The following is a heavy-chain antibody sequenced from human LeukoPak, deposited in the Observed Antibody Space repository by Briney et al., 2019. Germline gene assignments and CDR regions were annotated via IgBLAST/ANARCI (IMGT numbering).Heavy chain of an antibody. Sequence: GGSLRLSCAASGFTFSSYWMHWVRQAPGKGLVWVSRINSDGSSTSYADSVKDRFTISRDNAKNTLYLQMNSLRAEDTAVYYCARDTAMVYWYFDLWGRGTLVTVSS. CDR2: INSDGSST. CDR1: GFTFSSYW. V-gene: IGHV3-74*01. D-gene: IGHD5-18*01. J-gene: IGHJ2*01. CDR3: ARDTAMVYWYFDL.